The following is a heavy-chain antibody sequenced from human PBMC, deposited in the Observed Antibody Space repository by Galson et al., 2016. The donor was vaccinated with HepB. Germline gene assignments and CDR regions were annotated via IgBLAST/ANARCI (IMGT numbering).Heavy chain of an antibody. CDR2: INHNGST. CDR1: GGSLSGYF. Sequence: SETLSLTCAVYGGSLSGYFWNWIRQPPGKGLEWIGQINHNGSTNYTPSLKSRVTISLDTSKKQFSLKLTSVTAADTAVYYCARGPSYRLFGVVIIPNHGFDIWGQGTLSTVSS. D-gene: IGHD3-3*01. V-gene: IGHV4-34*01. J-gene: IGHJ3*02. CDR3: ARGPSYRLFGVVIIPNHGFDI.